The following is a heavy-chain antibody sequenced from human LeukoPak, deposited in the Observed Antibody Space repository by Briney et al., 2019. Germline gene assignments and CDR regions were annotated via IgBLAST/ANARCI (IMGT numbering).Heavy chain of an antibody. D-gene: IGHD3-10*01. V-gene: IGHV5-51*01. CDR1: GYSFTTYW. J-gene: IGHJ4*02. CDR3: ARLLYYYGSGSDSTFDY. CDR2: IYPGDSDT. Sequence: GESLKISCKGSGYSFTTYWIGWVRPMPGKGLEWMGIIYPGDSDTRYSPSFQGQVTISADKSISTAYLQWSSLKASDTAMYYCARLLYYYGSGSDSTFDYWGQGTLVTVSS.